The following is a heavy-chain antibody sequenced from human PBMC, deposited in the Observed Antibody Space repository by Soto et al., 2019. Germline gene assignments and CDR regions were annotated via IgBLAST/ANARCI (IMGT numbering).Heavy chain of an antibody. D-gene: IGHD4-17*01. Sequence: GSGPTLVNPTQTLTLTCTFSGFSLSTSGVGVGWIRQPPGKALEWLALIYWNDDKRYSPSLKSRLTITKDTSKNQVVLTMTNMDPVDTATYYCAHSPEDYSDCGGSGWFDPWGQGTLVTVSS. CDR2: IYWNDDK. CDR3: AHSPEDYSDCGGSGWFDP. CDR1: GFSLSTSGVG. J-gene: IGHJ5*02. V-gene: IGHV2-5*01.